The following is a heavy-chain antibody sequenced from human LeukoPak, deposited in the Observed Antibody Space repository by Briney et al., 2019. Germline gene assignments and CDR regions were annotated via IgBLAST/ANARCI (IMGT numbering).Heavy chain of an antibody. Sequence: GASVKVSCKASGYTFTSYYMHWVRQAPGQGLEWMGIINPSGGSTSYAQKFQGRVTMTRDTSTSTVYMELSSLRTEDTAVYYCARVGGSYYPFQHWGQGTLVTVSS. V-gene: IGHV1-46*01. CDR2: INPSGGST. CDR3: ARVGGSYYPFQH. D-gene: IGHD1-26*01. J-gene: IGHJ1*01. CDR1: GYTFTSYY.